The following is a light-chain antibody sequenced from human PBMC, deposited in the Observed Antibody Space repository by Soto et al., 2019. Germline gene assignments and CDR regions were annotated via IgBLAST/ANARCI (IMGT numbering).Light chain of an antibody. J-gene: IGLJ1*01. CDR1: SSDIGGYNY. V-gene: IGLV2-14*01. CDR2: EVN. Sequence: QSALTQPASVSGSPGQSITVSCTGTSSDIGGYNYVSWYQHHPGKAPQLIIYEVNLRPSGVSDRFSASKSGDTASLTISGLQAGDEADYYCQSYDSGLSGSVFGSGTKLTVL. CDR3: QSYDSGLSGSV.